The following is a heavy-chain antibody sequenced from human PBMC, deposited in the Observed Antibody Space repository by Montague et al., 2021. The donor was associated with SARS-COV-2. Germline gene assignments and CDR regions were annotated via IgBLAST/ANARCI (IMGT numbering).Heavy chain of an antibody. Sequence: SETLSLTCAVSSGSFRGYYWSWIRQPPGKGLEWIGEINHSGSTTXNPSLESRVSISVDTSNKQFSLKVTSVTAADTAVYYCARLGAITLVRGITKADFSNYSMDVWGQGTTVTVSS. CDR2: INHSGST. CDR1: SGSFRGYY. D-gene: IGHD3-10*01. J-gene: IGHJ6*02. CDR3: ARLGAITLVRGITKADFSNYSMDV. V-gene: IGHV4-34*01.